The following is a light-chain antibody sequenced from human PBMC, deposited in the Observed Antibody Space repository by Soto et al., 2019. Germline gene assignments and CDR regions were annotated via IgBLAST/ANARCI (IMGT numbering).Light chain of an antibody. Sequence: EIVLTQSPGTLSLSPGETATLSRRASQSVASNFLAWYQQKPGQAPRVLIYGASSRASGIPDRFSGSGSGTDFTLTISRLEPEDFAVYYCQQYGLSHTFGQGTKLEIK. CDR1: QSVASNF. CDR3: QQYGLSHT. V-gene: IGKV3-20*01. J-gene: IGKJ2*01. CDR2: GAS.